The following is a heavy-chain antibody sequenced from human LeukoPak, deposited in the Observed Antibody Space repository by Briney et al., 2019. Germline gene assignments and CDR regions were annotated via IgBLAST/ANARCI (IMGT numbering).Heavy chain of an antibody. CDR1: GGSISSYY. V-gene: IGHV4-59*08. D-gene: IGHD3-3*01. CDR3: ASYYTYRYYFDY. CDR2: IYYSGST. J-gene: IGHJ4*02. Sequence: SETLSLTCTVSGGSISSYYWSWVRQPPGKGLEWIGYIYYSGSTNYNPSLKSRVTISVDTSKNQFSLKLSSVTAADTAVYYCASYYTYRYYFDYWGQGTLVTVSS.